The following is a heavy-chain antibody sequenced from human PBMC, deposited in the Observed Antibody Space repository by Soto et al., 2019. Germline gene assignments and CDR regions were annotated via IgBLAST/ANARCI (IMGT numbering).Heavy chain of an antibody. V-gene: IGHV4-61*08. CDR3: ARHAPRPDDYGDYGIFDI. D-gene: IGHD4-17*01. J-gene: IGHJ3*02. CDR2: IYYSGST. CDR1: GGSISSGGYY. Sequence: SETLSLTCTVSGGSISSGGYYWSWIRQPPGKGLEWTGYIYYSGSTNYNPSLKSRVTISVDTSKNQFSLKLSSVTAADTAVYYCARHAPRPDDYGDYGIFDIWGQGTMVTVSS.